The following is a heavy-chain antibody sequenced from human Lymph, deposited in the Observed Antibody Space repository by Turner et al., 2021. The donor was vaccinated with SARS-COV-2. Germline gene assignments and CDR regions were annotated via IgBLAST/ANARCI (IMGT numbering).Heavy chain of an antibody. CDR3: ARDWRAGNY. J-gene: IGHJ4*02. CDR1: GFTFSSYA. V-gene: IGHV3-64*01. CDR2: ISSDEVST. Sequence: EVQLVESGGGLVQPGGSLRLSCAASGFTFSSYAMHWVRQAPGKGLEYVSAISSDEVSTYYANSVKVRFTISRDNSKNTLYLQMGSLRAEDMAVYYCARDWRAGNYWGQGTLVTVSS. D-gene: IGHD3-3*01.